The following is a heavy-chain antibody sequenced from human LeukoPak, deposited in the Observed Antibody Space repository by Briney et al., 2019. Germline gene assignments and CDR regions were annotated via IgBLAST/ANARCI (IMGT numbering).Heavy chain of an antibody. CDR2: IYHSGST. D-gene: IGHD6-13*01. Sequence: SETLSLTCAVSGYSISSGYYWGWIRQPPGKGLEWIGSIYHSGSTYYHPSLTSRVTISVATSKNQFSLKLSSVTAADTAVYYCAREGYYSSSWPASDYWGQGTLVTVSS. CDR3: AREGYYSSSWPASDY. J-gene: IGHJ4*02. V-gene: IGHV4-38-2*02. CDR1: GYSISSGYY.